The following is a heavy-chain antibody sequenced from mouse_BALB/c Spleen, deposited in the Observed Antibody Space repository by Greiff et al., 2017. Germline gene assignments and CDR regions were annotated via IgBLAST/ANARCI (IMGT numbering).Heavy chain of an antibody. CDR2: ISSGGSYT. CDR3: ARHEGMITTSWFAY. D-gene: IGHD2-4*01. CDR1: GFTFSSYA. V-gene: IGHV5-9-3*01. J-gene: IGHJ3*01. Sequence: EVQGVESGGGLVKPGGSLKLSCAASGFTFSSYAMSWVRQTPEKRLEWVATISSGGSYTYYPDSVKGRFTISRDNAKNTLYLQMSSLRSEDTAMYYCARHEGMITTSWFAYWGQGTLVTVSA.